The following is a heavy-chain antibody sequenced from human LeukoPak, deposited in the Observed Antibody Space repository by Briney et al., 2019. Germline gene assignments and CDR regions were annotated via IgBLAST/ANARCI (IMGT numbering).Heavy chain of an antibody. CDR2: ISSTSSIT. CDR1: GFSFSIYT. D-gene: IGHD1-7*01. V-gene: IGHV3-48*01. J-gene: IGHJ4*02. Sequence: GGSLRLSCAASGFSFSIYTMNWVRQAPGKGLEWVSYISSTSSITYYADSVQGRFTISRDNAENSLYLQMNSLSAEDTAVYYCARGDNWNYGIDYWGQGTLVTVSS. CDR3: ARGDNWNYGIDY.